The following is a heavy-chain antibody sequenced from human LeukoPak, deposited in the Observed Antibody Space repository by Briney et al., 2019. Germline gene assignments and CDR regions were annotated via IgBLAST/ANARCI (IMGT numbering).Heavy chain of an antibody. CDR2: INGDGSGT. CDR3: ARVRGFSYPADY. CDR1: GFTVSSNY. V-gene: IGHV3-74*01. Sequence: RGSLRLSCAASGFTVSSNYMSCVRQAPEKGLVCVSSINGDGSGTRYADSVKGQFTISRDNAKNTLYPQMNSLRAEDPAVYYCARVRGFSYPADYWGRGTLVTVSS. D-gene: IGHD5-18*01. J-gene: IGHJ4*02.